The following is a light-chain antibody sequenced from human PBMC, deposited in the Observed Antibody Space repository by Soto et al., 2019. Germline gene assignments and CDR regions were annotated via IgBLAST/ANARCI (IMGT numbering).Light chain of an antibody. V-gene: IGLV2-14*01. Sequence: QSALTQPASVSGSPGQSITISCTGTSSDVGTYNYVSWYQQHPGKAPQVLIYEVSNRPSGVSDRFSASKSGNTASLTISGLQAEDEAHYYCSAYTTVPSPQWVFAGGTKLTVL. CDR1: SSDVGTYNY. J-gene: IGLJ3*02. CDR3: SAYTTVPSPQWV. CDR2: EVS.